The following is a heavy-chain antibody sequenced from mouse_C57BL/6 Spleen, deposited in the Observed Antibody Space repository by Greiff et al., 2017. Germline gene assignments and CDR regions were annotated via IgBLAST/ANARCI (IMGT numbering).Heavy chain of an antibody. CDR2: IDPATGGT. V-gene: IGHV1-15*01. D-gene: IGHD1-1*01. Sequence: QVQLQQSGAELVMPGASVTLSCKASGYTFTDYEMHWVKQTPVHGLEWIGAIDPATGGTAYNQKFKGKATLTADKSSSTAYMELRSLTSEDSAVYYCRRPLGSSGDYAMDYWGQGTSVTVSS. CDR3: RRPLGSSGDYAMDY. CDR1: GYTFTDYE. J-gene: IGHJ4*01.